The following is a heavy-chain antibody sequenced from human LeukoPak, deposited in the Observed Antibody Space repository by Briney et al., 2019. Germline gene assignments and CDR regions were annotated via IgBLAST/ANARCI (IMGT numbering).Heavy chain of an antibody. CDR2: ISGSGGST. V-gene: IGHV3-23*01. D-gene: IGHD1-26*01. CDR1: GFTFSSYI. J-gene: IGHJ4*02. Sequence: GGSLRLPCAASGFTFSSYIMSWVRQAPGKGLEWVSTISGSGGSTNYADSVKGRFTISRDNSKNTLYLQVNSLRAEDTAVYYCAKAFSGTLEFDYWGQGTLVTVSS. CDR3: AKAFSGTLEFDY.